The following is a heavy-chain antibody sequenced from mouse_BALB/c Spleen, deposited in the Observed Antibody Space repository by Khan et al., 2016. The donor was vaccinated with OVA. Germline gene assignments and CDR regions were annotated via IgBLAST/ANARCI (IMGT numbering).Heavy chain of an antibody. D-gene: IGHD1-1*02. CDR3: TRDGIYAHWYFDV. Sequence: EVELVESGGGLVRPGGSLKLSCAASGFSFTSYTMSWVRQTPEKRLEWVATISSGSTYTSYPDSVKGRFTISRDNAKHTLYLQMSSLKSEDTAMHYCTRDGIYAHWYFDVWGAGTTVTVSS. CDR1: GFSFTSYT. V-gene: IGHV5-6-4*01. CDR2: ISSGSTYT. J-gene: IGHJ1*01.